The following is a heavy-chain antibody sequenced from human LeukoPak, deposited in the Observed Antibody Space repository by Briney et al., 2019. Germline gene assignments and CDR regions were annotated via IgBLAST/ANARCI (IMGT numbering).Heavy chain of an antibody. CDR3: AKDSAYCSGGSCYSGPFDY. J-gene: IGHJ4*02. CDR2: ISPSGGIT. D-gene: IGHD2-15*01. V-gene: IGHV3-23*01. Sequence: PGGSLRLSCAASGFTFSSHGMNWVRQAPGKGLEWVSGISPSGGITYYTDSVKGRFTISRDNSKNTLYLQMNSLRAEDTAVYYCAKDSAYCSGGSCYSGPFDYWGQGTLVTVSS. CDR1: GFTFSSHG.